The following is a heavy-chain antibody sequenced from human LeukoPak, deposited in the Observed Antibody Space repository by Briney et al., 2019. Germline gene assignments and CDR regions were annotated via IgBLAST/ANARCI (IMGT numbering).Heavy chain of an antibody. V-gene: IGHV4-31*03. CDR2: IYYTGVT. J-gene: IGHJ4*02. D-gene: IGHD3-16*01. CDR1: GGSISSGTHY. CDR3: AASSGVTLGRF. Sequence: SETLPLTCTVSGGSISSGTHYYNWIRQHPGKGLEWIGYIYYTGVTSYNPSLKSRVTMSVDTSMNQVSLKLSSLTAADTAVYYCAASSGVTLGRFWGQGTLVTVSS.